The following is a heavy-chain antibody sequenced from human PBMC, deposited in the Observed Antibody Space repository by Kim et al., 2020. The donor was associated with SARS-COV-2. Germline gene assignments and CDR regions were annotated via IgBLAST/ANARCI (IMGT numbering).Heavy chain of an antibody. CDR1: GYSISSGYY. CDR3: ARESSSSWYNWFDP. J-gene: IGHJ5*02. Sequence: SETLSLTCTVSGYSISSGYYWGWIRQPPGKGLEWIGSIYHSGSTYYNPPLKSRVTISVDTSKNQFSLKLSSVTAADTAVYYCARESSSSWYNWFDPWGQGTLVTVSS. V-gene: IGHV4-38-2*02. CDR2: IYHSGST. D-gene: IGHD6-13*01.